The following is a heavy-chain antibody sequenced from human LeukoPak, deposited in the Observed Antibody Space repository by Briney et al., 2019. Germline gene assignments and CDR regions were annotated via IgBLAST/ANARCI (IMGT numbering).Heavy chain of an antibody. J-gene: IGHJ4*02. V-gene: IGHV4-31*03. Sequence: SETLSLTCTVSGGSISSGGYYWSWIRQHPGKGPEWIGYIYYSGSTYYNPSLKSRVTISVDTSKNQFSLKLSSVTAADTAVYYCARRAAAGPGAESYWGQGTLVTVSS. CDR3: ARRAAAGPGAESY. D-gene: IGHD6-13*01. CDR2: IYYSGST. CDR1: GGSISSGGYY.